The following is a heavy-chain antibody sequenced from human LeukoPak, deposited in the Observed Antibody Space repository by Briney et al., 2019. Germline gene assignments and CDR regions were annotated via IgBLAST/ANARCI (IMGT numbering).Heavy chain of an antibody. CDR2: IIPIFGTA. CDR3: ARGEGPTYGSGSYYKYNWFDP. Sequence: SVKVSCKSSGGTFSSYAIIWVRQAPGQGLEWMGGIIPIFGTANYAQKFQGRVTITADESTSTAYMELSSLRSEDTAVYYCARGEGPTYGSGSYYKYNWFDPWGQGTLVTVSS. V-gene: IGHV1-69*01. J-gene: IGHJ5*02. D-gene: IGHD3-10*01. CDR1: GGTFSSYA.